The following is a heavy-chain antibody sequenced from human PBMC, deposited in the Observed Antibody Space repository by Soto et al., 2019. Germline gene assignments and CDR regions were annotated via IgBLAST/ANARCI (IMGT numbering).Heavy chain of an antibody. CDR2: MNPNSGNT. V-gene: IGHV1-8*01. Sequence: ASVKVSCKASGYTFTSYDINWVRQATGQGLEWMGWMNPNSGNTGYAQKFQGRVTMTRNTSISTAYMELSSLRSEDTAVYYCAMWKYYVWSGYPMDVCGQGTTVPVSS. CDR1: GYTFTSYD. J-gene: IGHJ6*02. CDR3: AMWKYYVWSGYPMDV. D-gene: IGHD3-3*01.